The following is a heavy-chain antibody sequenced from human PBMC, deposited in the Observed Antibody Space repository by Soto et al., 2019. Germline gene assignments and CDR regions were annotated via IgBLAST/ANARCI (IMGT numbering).Heavy chain of an antibody. CDR2: IYYSGST. D-gene: IGHD3-9*01. Sequence: PSETLSLTCSVAGGSISSYYLSWIRQPPGKGLEWIGYIYYSGSTYYNPPLKSRVTISVDTSKNQFSLKLSSVTAADTAVYYCATASYDILTGYYTNFDYWGQGTLVTVSS. CDR3: ATASYDILTGYYTNFDY. V-gene: IGHV4-59*06. J-gene: IGHJ4*02. CDR1: GGSISSYY.